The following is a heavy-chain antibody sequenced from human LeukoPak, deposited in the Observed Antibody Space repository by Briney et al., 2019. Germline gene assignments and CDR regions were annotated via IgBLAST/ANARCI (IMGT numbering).Heavy chain of an antibody. D-gene: IGHD6-19*01. CDR1: GGSVSSASYY. J-gene: IGHJ4*02. CDR3: ARDSGSGSYSNNFDS. V-gene: IGHV4-61*02. Sequence: SETLSLTCTVSGGSVSSASYYWNWIRQPAGKGLEWIGRMYTSGITNYNPSLKSRVTISVDKSKNQFSLKLTSVTAADTAVYYCARDSGSGSYSNNFDSWGQGTLVTVSS. CDR2: MYTSGIT.